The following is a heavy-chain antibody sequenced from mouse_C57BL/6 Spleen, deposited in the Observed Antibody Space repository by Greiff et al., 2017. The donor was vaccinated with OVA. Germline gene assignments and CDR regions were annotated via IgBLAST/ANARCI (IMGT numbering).Heavy chain of an antibody. V-gene: IGHV1-55*01. J-gene: IGHJ1*03. CDR1: GYTFTSYW. CDR3: ARDYYGSSPGWYFDV. D-gene: IGHD1-1*01. CDR2: IYPGSGST. Sequence: VQLQQPGAELVKPGASVKMSCKASGYTFTSYWITWVKQRPGQGLEWIGDIYPGSGSTNYNEKFKSKATLTVDTSSSTAYMQLSSLPSEYSAVFNGARDYYGSSPGWYFDVWGTGTTGTVSS.